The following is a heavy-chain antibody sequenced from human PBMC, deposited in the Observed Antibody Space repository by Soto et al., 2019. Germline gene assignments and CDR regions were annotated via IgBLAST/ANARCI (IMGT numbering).Heavy chain of an antibody. J-gene: IGHJ4*02. D-gene: IGHD4-17*01. V-gene: IGHV1-69*01. CDR2: SIPIFVSP. CDR3: ARDVTSNTTASRGYDL. Sequence: QLHLVHSGAEVKKAGSSVKVSCKASGGTVSSYAITWVRQAPGKGLEWMGVSIPIFVSPHYAPKFQGRSTMTADESTSTVYMELSCLTSEAADIYYCARDVTSNTTASRGYDLWGQGTQVTVSS. CDR1: GGTVSSYA.